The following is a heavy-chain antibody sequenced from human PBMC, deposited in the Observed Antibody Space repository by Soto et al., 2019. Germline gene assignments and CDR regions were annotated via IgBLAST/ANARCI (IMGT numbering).Heavy chain of an antibody. CDR3: AKDIVAVAGTSDY. V-gene: IGHV3-23*01. J-gene: IGHJ4*02. D-gene: IGHD6-19*01. Sequence: GGALGHSCAAAGVTFSSDAMSWVGQAPGKGLERVSAISGRGGSTYYAESVKGRFTISRDNPKNTLYLQMNSLRAEDTALYYCAKDIVAVAGTSDYWGQGTLVTVSS. CDR1: GVTFSSDA. CDR2: ISGRGGST.